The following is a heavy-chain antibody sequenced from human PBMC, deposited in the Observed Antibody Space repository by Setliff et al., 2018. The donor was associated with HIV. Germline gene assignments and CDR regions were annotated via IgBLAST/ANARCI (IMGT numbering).Heavy chain of an antibody. Sequence: ASVKVSCKASGYTFTNYDISWVRQAPGQGLEWMGWISTYNGNTNYAQKLQGRVTMTTDTTTSTTYMELRSLRSDDTAVYYCARDRRAVAGTPPDAFDIWGQGTMVTVSS. V-gene: IGHV1-18*01. D-gene: IGHD6-19*01. CDR2: ISTYNGNT. J-gene: IGHJ3*02. CDR1: GYTFTNYD. CDR3: ARDRRAVAGTPPDAFDI.